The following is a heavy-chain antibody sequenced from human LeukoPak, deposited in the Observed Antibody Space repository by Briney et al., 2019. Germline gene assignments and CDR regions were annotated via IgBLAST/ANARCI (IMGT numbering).Heavy chain of an antibody. CDR1: GGSFSGYY. J-gene: IGHJ3*02. Sequence: SETLSLTCAVYGGSFSGYYWSWIRQPPGKGLEWIGEINHSGSTNYNPSLKSRVTISVDTSKNQFSLKLSSVTAADTAVYYCARVPDCSGGSCYSDAFDIWGQGTMVTVSS. D-gene: IGHD2-15*01. V-gene: IGHV4-34*01. CDR3: ARVPDCSGGSCYSDAFDI. CDR2: INHSGST.